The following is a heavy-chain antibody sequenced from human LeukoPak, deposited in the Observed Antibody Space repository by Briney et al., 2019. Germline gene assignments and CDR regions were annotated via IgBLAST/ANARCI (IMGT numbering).Heavy chain of an antibody. CDR3: ARGAAVAGLNWFDP. D-gene: IGHD6-19*01. CDR1: GYTFTSYW. V-gene: IGHV5-51*01. J-gene: IGHJ5*02. Sequence: GASLQISCQGSGYTFTSYWIGWVRQLPGKGLGWMGITYPGDSDTRYSPSFQGQVTISADKSISTAYLQWSSLKASDTAMYYCARGAAVAGLNWFDPWGQGTLVTVSS. CDR2: TYPGDSDT.